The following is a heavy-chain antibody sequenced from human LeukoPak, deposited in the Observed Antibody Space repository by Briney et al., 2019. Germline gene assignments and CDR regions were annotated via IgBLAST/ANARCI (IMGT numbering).Heavy chain of an antibody. CDR3: ARGPMAAAEFDY. CDR1: GGSISSGGYY. Sequence: SETLSLTCTVSGGSISSGGYYWSWIRQHPGKGLEWIGYIYYSGSTNYNPSLKSRVTISVDTSKNQFSLKLSSVTAADTAVYYCARGPMAAAEFDYWGQGTLVTVSS. J-gene: IGHJ4*02. D-gene: IGHD6-13*01. CDR2: IYYSGST. V-gene: IGHV4-61*08.